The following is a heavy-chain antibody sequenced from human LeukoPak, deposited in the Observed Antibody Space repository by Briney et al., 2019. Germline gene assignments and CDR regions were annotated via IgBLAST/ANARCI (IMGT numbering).Heavy chain of an antibody. D-gene: IGHD1-1*01. CDR1: GFTFSSYE. J-gene: IGHJ6*03. Sequence: GGSLRLSCAASGFTFSSYEMSWVRQAPGKGLEWVSYISSSGSTIYYADSVKGRFTISRDNAKNSLYLQMNSLRAEDTAVYYCARDRLLEDRHYYSYYYMDVWGKGTTVTVSS. V-gene: IGHV3-48*03. CDR2: ISSSGSTI. CDR3: ARDRLLEDRHYYSYYYMDV.